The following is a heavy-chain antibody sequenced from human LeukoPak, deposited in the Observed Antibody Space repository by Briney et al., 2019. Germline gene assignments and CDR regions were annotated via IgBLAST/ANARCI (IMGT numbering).Heavy chain of an antibody. V-gene: IGHV1-18*01. CDR3: ARDPRNPYYDSSGYYYYFDY. CDR2: ISAYNGNT. J-gene: IGHJ4*02. D-gene: IGHD3-22*01. Sequence: ASVKVSCKASGYTFTSYGISWVRQAPGQGLEWMGWISAYNGNTNYAQKLQGRVTMTTDTSTSTAYMELRSLRSDDTAVYYCARDPRNPYYDSSGYYYYFDYWGQGTLVTVSS. CDR1: GYTFTSYG.